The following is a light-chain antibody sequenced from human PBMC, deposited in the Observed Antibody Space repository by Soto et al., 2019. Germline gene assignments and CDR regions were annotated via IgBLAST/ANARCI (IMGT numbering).Light chain of an antibody. J-gene: IGLJ2*01. V-gene: IGLV2-23*01. CDR3: SSYATSSNYVV. CDR2: EDI. Sequence: QSVLTQPASVSWSPGQSITISCTGTSSDVGSYNLVSWYQEHPGKAPKLMIYEDIKRPSGVSNRFSGSKSGNTASLTISGLQAEDEADYYCSSYATSSNYVVFGGGTKLTVL. CDR1: SSDVGSYNL.